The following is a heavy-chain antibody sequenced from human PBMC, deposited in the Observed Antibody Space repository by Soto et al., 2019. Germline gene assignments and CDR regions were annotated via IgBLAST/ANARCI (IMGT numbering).Heavy chain of an antibody. V-gene: IGHV3-74*03. CDR2: INHDGSRT. J-gene: IGHJ4*02. Sequence: EEELVESGGGSVKPGGSLRLSCAASKFSFNNYWMHWVRQVPGKGPVWVSRINHDGSRTEYADSVKGRFTISRDKTKNTLYLKMNSLRVDDTAMYYCVREPWGFSGTWYDYWGQGPLVTVSS. CDR1: KFSFNNYW. D-gene: IGHD6-13*01. CDR3: VREPWGFSGTWYDY.